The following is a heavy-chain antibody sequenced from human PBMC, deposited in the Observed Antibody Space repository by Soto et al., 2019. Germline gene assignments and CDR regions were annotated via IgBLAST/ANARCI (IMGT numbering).Heavy chain of an antibody. CDR1: GFTFSSYE. J-gene: IGHJ6*02. CDR2: IWYDGSNK. D-gene: IGHD3-3*01. Sequence: GGSLRLSCAASGFTFSSYEMNWVRQAPGKGLEWVAVIWYDGSNKYYADSVKGRFTISRDNSKNTLYLQMNSLRAEDTAVYYCARGNFWSGYYPNYYYYYGMDVWGQGTTVTVSS. CDR3: ARGNFWSGYYPNYYYYYGMDV. V-gene: IGHV3-33*08.